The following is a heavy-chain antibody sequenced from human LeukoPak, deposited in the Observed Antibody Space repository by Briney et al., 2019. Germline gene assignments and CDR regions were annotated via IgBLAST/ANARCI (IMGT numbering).Heavy chain of an antibody. D-gene: IGHD3-10*01. CDR2: INHSGST. CDR1: GGSFSGYY. CDR3: ARAKRSYGSGTYYNPYYMDV. V-gene: IGHV4-34*01. Sequence: SETLSLTCAVYGGSFSGYYWSWIRQPPGKGLEWIGEINHSGSTNYNPSLKSRVTILVDTSKNQFSLKLSSVTAADTAVYYCARAKRSYGSGTYYNPYYMDVSSKGTTVTVSS. J-gene: IGHJ6*03.